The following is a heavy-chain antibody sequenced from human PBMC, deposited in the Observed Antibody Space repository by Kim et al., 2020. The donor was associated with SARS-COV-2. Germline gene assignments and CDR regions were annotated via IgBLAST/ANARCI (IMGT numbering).Heavy chain of an antibody. CDR3: ARHGLYSSGWPGRYYYGMDV. Sequence: GESLKISCKGSGYSFTSYWIGWVRQMPGKGLEWMGIIYPGDSDTRYSPSFQGQVTISADKSISTAYLQWSSLKASDTAMYYCARHGLYSSGWPGRYYYGMDVWGQGTTVTVSS. CDR2: IYPGDSDT. D-gene: IGHD6-25*01. CDR1: GYSFTSYW. J-gene: IGHJ6*02. V-gene: IGHV5-51*01.